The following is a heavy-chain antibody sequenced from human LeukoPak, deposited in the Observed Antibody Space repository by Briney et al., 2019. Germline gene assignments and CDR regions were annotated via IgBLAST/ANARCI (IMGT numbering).Heavy chain of an antibody. CDR1: GGSISSYY. Sequence: SETLSLTCTVSGGSISSYYWSWIRQPPGKGLEWIGHMYHTGSSIYNPSLKSRVTISVDTSKNQFSLKLSSVTAADTAVYYCARSPSARPLDYWGQGTLVTVSS. CDR2: MYHTGSS. D-gene: IGHD6-6*01. CDR3: ARSPSARPLDY. J-gene: IGHJ4*02. V-gene: IGHV4-59*01.